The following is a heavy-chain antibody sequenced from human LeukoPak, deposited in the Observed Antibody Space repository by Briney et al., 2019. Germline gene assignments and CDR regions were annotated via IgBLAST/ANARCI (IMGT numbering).Heavy chain of an antibody. Sequence: GASLKVSCKASGYTFTSYDINWVRQATGQGLEWMGWMNPNSGNTGYAQKFQGRVTITTNNSISTAYMELSRLRSEDTAVYYCARDMVVGGTGAFDIWGQGTMVTVSS. D-gene: IGHD1-26*01. CDR1: GYTFTSYD. CDR2: MNPNSGNT. CDR3: ARDMVVGGTGAFDI. V-gene: IGHV1-8*03. J-gene: IGHJ3*02.